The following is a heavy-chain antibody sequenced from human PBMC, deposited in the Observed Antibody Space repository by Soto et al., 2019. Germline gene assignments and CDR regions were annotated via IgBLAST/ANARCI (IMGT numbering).Heavy chain of an antibody. CDR2: ISAYNGYT. Sequence: QVQLVQSGAEVLKPGASVKVSCEASGYTFPNYGITWVRQAPGQGLEWMGWISAYNGYTNSAQNFQGRVTMTTDTSTSAAYMELWNLRSDDTAVYFCARCPLPIYGDYVLSFDYWGQGTLVTVSS. D-gene: IGHD4-17*01. V-gene: IGHV1-18*01. J-gene: IGHJ4*02. CDR3: ARCPLPIYGDYVLSFDY. CDR1: GYTFPNYG.